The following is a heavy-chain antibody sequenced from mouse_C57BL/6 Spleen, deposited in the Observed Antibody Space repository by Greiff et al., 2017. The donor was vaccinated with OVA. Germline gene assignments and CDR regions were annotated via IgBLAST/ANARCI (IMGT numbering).Heavy chain of an antibody. CDR3: TRRTPGGSSIYYAMDY. CDR2: IDPETGGT. CDR1: GYTFTDYE. D-gene: IGHD1-1*01. J-gene: IGHJ4*01. V-gene: IGHV1-15*01. Sequence: QVHVKQSGAELVRPGASVTLSCKASGYTFTDYEMHWVKQTPVHGLEWIGAIDPETGGTAYNQKFKGKAILTADKSSSTAYMELRSLTSEDSAFYYYTRRTPGGSSIYYAMDYWGQGTSVTVSA.